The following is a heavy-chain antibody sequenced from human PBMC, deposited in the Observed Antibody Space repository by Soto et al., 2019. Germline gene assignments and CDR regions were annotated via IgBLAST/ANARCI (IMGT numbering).Heavy chain of an antibody. J-gene: IGHJ4*01. CDR1: GHSVSGNSAA. V-gene: IGHV6-1*01. Sequence: PPTLSLTYAISGHSVSGNSAAWNWIRQSPSRGLEWLGRTYYRSRWYNDYAVSVKSRITVTPDTSKNQFSLHHNSDTLQAPAFYYLAREFPCYGSSHSCLDCWG. CDR3: AREFPCYGSSHSCLDC. CDR2: TYYRSRWYN. D-gene: IGHD2-2*01.